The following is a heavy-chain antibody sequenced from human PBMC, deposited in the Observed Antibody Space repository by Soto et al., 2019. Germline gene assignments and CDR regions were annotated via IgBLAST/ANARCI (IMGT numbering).Heavy chain of an antibody. D-gene: IGHD1-7*01. CDR1: GFTFSSYS. CDR3: AREGSLELYPFDY. Sequence: GGSLRLSCAASGFTFSSYSMNWVRQAPGKGLEWVSYISSSSSTIYYADSVKGRFTISRDNAKNSLYPQMNSLRDEDTAVYYCAREGSLELYPFDYWGQGTLVTVSS. CDR2: ISSSSSTI. J-gene: IGHJ4*02. V-gene: IGHV3-48*02.